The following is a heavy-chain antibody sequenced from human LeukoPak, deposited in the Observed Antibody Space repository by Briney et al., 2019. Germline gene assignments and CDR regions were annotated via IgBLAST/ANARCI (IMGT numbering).Heavy chain of an antibody. CDR1: GGSISTSNYY. V-gene: IGHV4-39*07. D-gene: IGHD6-19*01. Sequence: SETLSLTCTVSGGSISTSNYYWGWIRQPPGKGLEWIGSIYHSGSTYYNPSLKSRVTISVDTSKNQFSLKLSSVTAADTAVYYCARVGWYSSGWYYFDYWGQGTLVTVSS. J-gene: IGHJ4*02. CDR2: IYHSGST. CDR3: ARVGWYSSGWYYFDY.